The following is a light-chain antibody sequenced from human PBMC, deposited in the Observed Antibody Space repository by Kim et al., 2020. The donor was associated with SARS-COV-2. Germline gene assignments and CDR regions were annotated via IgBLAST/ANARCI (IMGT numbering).Light chain of an antibody. J-gene: IGLJ2*01. Sequence: VSPGQTASITCSGDKLGDKYACWYQQKPGQSPVLVIYQDSKRPSGIPERFSGSNSGNTATLTISGTQAMDEADYYCQAWDSSTAAFGGGTQLTVL. CDR2: QDS. V-gene: IGLV3-1*01. CDR1: KLGDKY. CDR3: QAWDSSTAA.